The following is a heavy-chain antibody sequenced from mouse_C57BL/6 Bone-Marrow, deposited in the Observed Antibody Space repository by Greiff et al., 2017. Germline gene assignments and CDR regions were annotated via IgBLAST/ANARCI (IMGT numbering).Heavy chain of an antibody. Sequence: EVQLKQSGPVLVKPGASVKMSCKASGYTFTDYYMNWVKQSHGKSLEWIGVINPYNGGTSYNQKFKGKATLTVDKSSSTAYMELNSLTSEDSAVYYCACPFIPPCSYFDYWGQGTTLTVSS. CDR3: ACPFIPPCSYFDY. V-gene: IGHV1-19*01. CDR2: INPYNGGT. J-gene: IGHJ2*01. CDR1: GYTFTDYY. D-gene: IGHD1-1*01.